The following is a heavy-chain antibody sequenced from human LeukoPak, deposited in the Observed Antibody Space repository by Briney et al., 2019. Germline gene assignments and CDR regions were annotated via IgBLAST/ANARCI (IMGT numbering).Heavy chain of an antibody. CDR1: GFTFSSYE. CDR3: AKDPDCTSGICYTFFDY. CDR2: ISTTGSSI. V-gene: IGHV3-48*03. J-gene: IGHJ4*02. Sequence: GGSLRLSCAASGFTFSSYEMNWVRQAPGKGLEWVSYISTTGSSIYYADSVKGRFTISRDNSKNTLYLQMNSLGAEDTAVYYCAKDPDCTSGICYTFFDYWGQGTLVTVSS. D-gene: IGHD2-8*01.